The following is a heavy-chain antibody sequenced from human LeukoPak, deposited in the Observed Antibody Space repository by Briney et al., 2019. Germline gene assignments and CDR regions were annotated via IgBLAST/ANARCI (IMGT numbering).Heavy chain of an antibody. V-gene: IGHV3-7*03. Sequence: GGSLRLSCAASGFTFSSYWMSWVRQAPGKGREGVANIKHAGSEKYSVASVKGRFTISRDNAKHAPYLQMNSLRAEDPAVYYCARGVGHWGQGTLVTVSS. CDR3: ARGVGH. D-gene: IGHD2-15*01. CDR2: IKHAGSEK. CDR1: GFTFSSYW. J-gene: IGHJ4*02.